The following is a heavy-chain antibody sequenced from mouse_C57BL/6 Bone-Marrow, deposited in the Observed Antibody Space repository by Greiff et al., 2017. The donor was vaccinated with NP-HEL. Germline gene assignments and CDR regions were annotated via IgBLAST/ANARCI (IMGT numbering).Heavy chain of an antibody. CDR2: INPNNGGT. J-gene: IGHJ4*01. CDR1: GYTFTDYY. Sequence: EVQLQQSGPELVKPGASVKISCKASGYTFTDYYMNWVKQSHGKSLEWIGDINPNNGGTSYNQKFKGKATLTVDKSSSTAYMELRSLTSEDSAVYYCARKEKSYSMDDWGQGTSVTVSS. V-gene: IGHV1-26*01. CDR3: ARKEKSYSMDD.